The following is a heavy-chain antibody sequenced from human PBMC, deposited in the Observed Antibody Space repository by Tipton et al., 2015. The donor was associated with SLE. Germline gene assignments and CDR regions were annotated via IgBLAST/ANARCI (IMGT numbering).Heavy chain of an antibody. CDR2: INHSGSA. Sequence: TLSLTCAVYGGSFSSYYWSWIRQPPGKGLEWIGEINHSGSASYNPPLKSRVTISVDTSKNQFSLTLSSVTAADTAVYYCARPSSMTTGAFDPWGQGTLVTISS. CDR3: ARPSSMTTGAFDP. CDR1: GGSFSSYY. D-gene: IGHD4-17*01. V-gene: IGHV4-34*01. J-gene: IGHJ5*02.